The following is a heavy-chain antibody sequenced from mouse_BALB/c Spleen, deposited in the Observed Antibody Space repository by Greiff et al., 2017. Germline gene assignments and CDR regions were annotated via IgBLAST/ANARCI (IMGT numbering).Heavy chain of an antibody. D-gene: IGHD2-1*01. CDR2: IDPETGGT. V-gene: IGHV1-15*01. J-gene: IGHJ3*01. CDR3: TREIYYGNSLFAY. CDR1: GYTFTDYE. Sequence: QVQLQQSGAELVRPGASVTLSCKASGYTFTDYEMHWVKQTPVHGLEWIGAIDPETGGTAYNQKFKGKATLTADKSSSTAYMELRSLTSEDSAVYYCTREIYYGNSLFAYWGQGTLVTVSA.